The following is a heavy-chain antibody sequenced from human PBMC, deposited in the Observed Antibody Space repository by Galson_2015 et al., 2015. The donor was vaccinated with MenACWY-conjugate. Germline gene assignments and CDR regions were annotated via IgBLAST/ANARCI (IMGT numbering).Heavy chain of an antibody. V-gene: IGHV1-46*03. CDR2: INPSGGST. Sequence: SVKVSCKASGYTFSSYYVHWVRQAPGQGLEWMGIINPSGGSTTYAQKFQDRVTMTRDTSTSTVYMELSSLRFEDTAIYYCARNYLSFDYWGQGTLVTVSS. D-gene: IGHD5-24*01. J-gene: IGHJ4*02. CDR1: GYTFSSYY. CDR3: ARNYLSFDY.